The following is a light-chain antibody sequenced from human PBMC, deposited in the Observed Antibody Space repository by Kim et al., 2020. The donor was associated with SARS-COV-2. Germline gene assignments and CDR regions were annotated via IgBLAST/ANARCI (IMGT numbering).Light chain of an antibody. V-gene: IGLV2-11*01. CDR1: SSDIGGYIY. CDR3: CSYVGTNSLI. CDR2: DVT. J-gene: IGLJ2*01. Sequence: QSALTQPRSVSGSPGQSVTITCTGTSSDIGGYIYVSWYQHHPGKAPKLMIYDVTKRPSGVPDRFSGSKSGNTSSLTISGLQAEDEADYFCCSYVGTNSLIFGGGTQLTVL.